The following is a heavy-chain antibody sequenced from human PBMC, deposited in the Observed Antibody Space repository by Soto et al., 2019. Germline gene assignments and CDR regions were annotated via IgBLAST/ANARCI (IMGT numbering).Heavy chain of an antibody. CDR1: GFTFSSYA. J-gene: IGHJ6*02. Sequence: GGSLRLSCAASGFTFSSYAISWVRQAPGQGLEWMGGIIPIFGTANYAQKFQGRVTITADESTSTAYMELSSLRSEDTAVYYCASYRSRYYYYGMDVWGQGTTVTVSS. V-gene: IGHV1-69*01. CDR2: IIPIFGTA. CDR3: ASYRSRYYYYGMDV. D-gene: IGHD1-26*01.